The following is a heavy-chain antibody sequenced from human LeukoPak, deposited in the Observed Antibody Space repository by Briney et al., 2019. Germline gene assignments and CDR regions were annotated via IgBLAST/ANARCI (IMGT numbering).Heavy chain of an antibody. V-gene: IGHV3-15*01. D-gene: IGHD3-10*01. J-gene: IGHJ4*02. CDR1: GFTFSSYS. CDR2: IKSKTDGGTT. CDR3: STSFGE. Sequence: GGSLRLSCAASGFTFSSYSMNWVRQAPGKGLEWVGRIKSKTDGGTTDYAAPVKGRFSISRDDSENTLYLQMNSLKIEDTAVYYCSTSFGEWGQGTLVTVSS.